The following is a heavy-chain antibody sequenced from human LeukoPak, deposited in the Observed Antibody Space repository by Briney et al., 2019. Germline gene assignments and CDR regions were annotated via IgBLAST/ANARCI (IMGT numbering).Heavy chain of an antibody. Sequence: GKSLRLSCAASGFTFNNYGMHWVRQAPGKGLEWVAVISYDGSNKYYADSVKGRFTISRDNSKNTLYLQMNSLRAEDTAVYYCAKDSSSSCIDYWGQGTLVTVSS. CDR2: ISYDGSNK. D-gene: IGHD6-13*01. CDR1: GFTFNNYG. V-gene: IGHV3-30*18. CDR3: AKDSSSSCIDY. J-gene: IGHJ4*02.